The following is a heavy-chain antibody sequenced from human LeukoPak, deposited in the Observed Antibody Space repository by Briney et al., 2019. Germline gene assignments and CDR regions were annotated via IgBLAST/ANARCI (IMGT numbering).Heavy chain of an antibody. CDR3: ARGGGWSSFDY. V-gene: IGHV4-38-2*01. CDR1: GYSISSGYY. Sequence: SETLSLTCAVSGYSISSGYYWGWIRQPPGKGLEWIGSIYHSGSTNYNPSLKSRVTISVDTSKNQFSLKLSSVTAADTAVYYCARGGGWSSFDYWGQGTLVTVSS. D-gene: IGHD6-19*01. J-gene: IGHJ4*02. CDR2: IYHSGST.